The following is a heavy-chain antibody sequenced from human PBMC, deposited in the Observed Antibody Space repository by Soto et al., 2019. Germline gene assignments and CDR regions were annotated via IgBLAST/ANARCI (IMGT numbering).Heavy chain of an antibody. CDR2: IYYSGTT. V-gene: IGHV4-31*03. CDR1: GGSISSGGYY. Sequence: SETLSLTCTVSGGSISSGGYYWSWIRQHPGKGLEWIGYIYYSGTTYYNPSLKSRVTISVDTSKNQFSLKLSSVSAADTALYHCERCPLVVVPAPGFDPWGRGTLVTVSS. J-gene: IGHJ5*02. D-gene: IGHD2-2*01. CDR3: ERCPLVVVPAPGFDP.